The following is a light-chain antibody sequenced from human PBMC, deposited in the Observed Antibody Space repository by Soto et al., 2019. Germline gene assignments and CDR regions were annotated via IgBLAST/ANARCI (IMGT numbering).Light chain of an antibody. J-gene: IGLJ1*01. CDR2: EVS. CDR1: SSVVGGYND. V-gene: IGLV2-14*01. CDR3: TSYTTNSPYV. Sequence: QSVLTQPGAVSGSAGQSITISCTGTSSVVGGYNDVSWYQQHPGKAPELIIYEVSNRPAGVSNRFSASKSGNTASLTISGLQAEDEADYYCTSYTTNSPYVFGTGTTGTVL.